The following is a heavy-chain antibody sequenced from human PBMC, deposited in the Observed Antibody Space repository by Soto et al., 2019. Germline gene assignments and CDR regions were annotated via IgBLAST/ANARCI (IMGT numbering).Heavy chain of an antibody. D-gene: IGHD5-12*01. J-gene: IGHJ4*01. V-gene: IGHV4-34*01. CDR3: AIGRGKDGYNSKRFDY. CDR2: INHSGST. CDR1: GGSFSGYY. Sequence: SENLSITCAVNGGSFSGYYWSGIGQPLGKGLEWIGEINHSGSTNYNPSLKSRVTISVDTSKNQFSLKLSSVTAADTAVYYCAIGRGKDGYNSKRFDYWGHGTLVTVS.